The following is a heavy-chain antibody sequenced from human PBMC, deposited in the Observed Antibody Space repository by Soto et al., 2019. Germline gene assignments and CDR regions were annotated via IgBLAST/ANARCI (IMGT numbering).Heavy chain of an antibody. D-gene: IGHD2-8*01. Sequence: QVQLQQWGAGLLKPSETLSLTCAVYGGSFSGYYWSWIRQPPGKGLEWIGEINHSGSTNYNPSLKSRVTISVDTAKNQFFLKLSSVTAADTAGYYCARVGWGRMVYAHYFDYWGQGTLVTVSS. CDR1: GGSFSGYY. J-gene: IGHJ4*02. CDR3: ARVGWGRMVYAHYFDY. CDR2: INHSGST. V-gene: IGHV4-34*01.